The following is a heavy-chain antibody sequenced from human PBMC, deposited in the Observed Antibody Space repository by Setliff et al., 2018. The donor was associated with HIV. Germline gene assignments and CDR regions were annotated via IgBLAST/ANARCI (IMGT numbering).Heavy chain of an antibody. CDR1: GDPLSSGSYY. V-gene: IGHV4-39*01. J-gene: IGHJ4*02. CDR2: MYYSGTT. CDR3: GRAPAY. Sequence: SETLSLTCTVSGDPLSSGSYYWGWIRQPPGKGLEWIGSMYYSGTTCYNPSLKSRVTISVDTSKTQFSLKLNSVTAADTAVYYCGRAPAYWGQGTLVTVSS.